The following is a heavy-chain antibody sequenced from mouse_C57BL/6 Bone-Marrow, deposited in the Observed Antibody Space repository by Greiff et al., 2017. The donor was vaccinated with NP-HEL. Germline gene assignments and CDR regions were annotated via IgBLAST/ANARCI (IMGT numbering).Heavy chain of an antibody. V-gene: IGHV1-76*01. Sequence: QVQLKESGAELVRPGASVKLSCKASGYTFTDYSINWVKQRPGQGLEWIARIYPGSGNTYYNEKFKGKATLTAEKSSSTAYMQLSSLTSEDSAVYFCARDWDVGFDYWGQGTTLTVSS. CDR3: ARDWDVGFDY. D-gene: IGHD4-1*01. CDR2: IYPGSGNT. J-gene: IGHJ2*01. CDR1: GYTFTDYS.